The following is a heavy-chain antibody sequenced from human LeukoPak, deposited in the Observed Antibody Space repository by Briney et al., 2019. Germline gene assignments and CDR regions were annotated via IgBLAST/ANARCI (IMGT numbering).Heavy chain of an antibody. D-gene: IGHD6-19*01. CDR1: GFTFNSYA. CDR2: LSGSGGST. Sequence: GGSLRLSCAASGFTFNSYAMSWVRQAPGKGPEWVSTLSGSGGSTYYTDSVKGRFTISRDNSKNTLYLQMNSLRAEDTAVYYCARDVTPVAGYFDYWGQGTLVTVSS. CDR3: ARDVTPVAGYFDY. V-gene: IGHV3-23*01. J-gene: IGHJ4*02.